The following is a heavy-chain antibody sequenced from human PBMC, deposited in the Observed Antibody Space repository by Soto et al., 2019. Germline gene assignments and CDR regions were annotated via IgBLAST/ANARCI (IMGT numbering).Heavy chain of an antibody. CDR3: ATSIGGFWGLPDY. V-gene: IGHV3-48*01. Sequence: TGGSLRLSCAASGFTFSNYNMNWVRQAPGKGLEWVSYISSTSGLIFYADSVKGRFTISRDNAKNSLFLQMDSLRADDTAIYYCATSIGGFWGLPDYWGRGTLVTVSP. D-gene: IGHD2-15*01. CDR2: ISSTSGLI. J-gene: IGHJ4*02. CDR1: GFTFSNYN.